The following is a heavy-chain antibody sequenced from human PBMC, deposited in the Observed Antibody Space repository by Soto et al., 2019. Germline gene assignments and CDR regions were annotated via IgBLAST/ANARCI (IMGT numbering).Heavy chain of an antibody. CDR1: GFTFSSYW. V-gene: IGHV3-74*01. D-gene: IGHD6-13*01. Sequence: PGGSLRLSCAASGFTFSSYWMHWVRQAPGKGLVWVSRINSDGSSTSYADSVKGRFTISRDNAKNTLYLQMNSLRAEDTAVYYCARAEWHVAAAGTDFDYWGQGTLVTVSS. CDR2: INSDGSST. CDR3: ARAEWHVAAAGTDFDY. J-gene: IGHJ4*02.